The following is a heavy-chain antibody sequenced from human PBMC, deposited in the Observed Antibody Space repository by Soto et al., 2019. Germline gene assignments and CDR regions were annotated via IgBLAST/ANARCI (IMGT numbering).Heavy chain of an antibody. V-gene: IGHV3-15*01. CDR2: IKNKTDGGTT. CDR3: ITDPYYDFWSGYHFDY. J-gene: IGHJ4*02. D-gene: IGHD3-3*01. Sequence: RLSCSASGFSFSRAWMSWVRLTPGKGLEWVGRIKNKTDGGTTDYPATTRGRFIVSRDDSRSTLYLQMNSLKTEDTAVYYCITDPYYDFWSGYHFDYWGQGTLVTVSS. CDR1: GFSFSRAW.